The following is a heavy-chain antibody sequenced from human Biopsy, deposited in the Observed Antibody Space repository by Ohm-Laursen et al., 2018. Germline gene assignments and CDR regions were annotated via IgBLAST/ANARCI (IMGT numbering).Heavy chain of an antibody. Sequence: ASVKVSCKASGYTFTGYHVHWVRQAPGQGLEWMGWINAKTGDTNYAQKFQGRVTMTRDTSISTAYVDLSSLRSDDTAVYYCTRGGYFYDSLAYYFWFDPWGQGTLVTVSS. D-gene: IGHD3-22*01. CDR1: GYTFTGYH. J-gene: IGHJ5*02. V-gene: IGHV1-2*02. CDR3: TRGGYFYDSLAYYFWFDP. CDR2: INAKTGDT.